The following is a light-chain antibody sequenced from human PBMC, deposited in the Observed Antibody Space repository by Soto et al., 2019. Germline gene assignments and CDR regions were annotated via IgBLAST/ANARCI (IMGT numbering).Light chain of an antibody. V-gene: IGKV3-20*01. Sequence: EIVLTQSPGTLSLSPGERVTLSCRASQSVRSSYLAWYQQKPGQAPRLLVYGASSRATGMPDRFSGSGSGTDFPLTISRLEPEGFAVYCCQQYGSSPYTFGQGTKLAI. CDR2: GAS. CDR3: QQYGSSPYT. J-gene: IGKJ2*01. CDR1: QSVRSSY.